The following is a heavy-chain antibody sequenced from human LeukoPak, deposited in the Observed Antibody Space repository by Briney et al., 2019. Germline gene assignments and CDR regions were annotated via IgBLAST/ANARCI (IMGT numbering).Heavy chain of an antibody. J-gene: IGHJ6*02. D-gene: IGHD3-3*01. CDR3: ASYDFWSGYLDV. CDR2: IYYSGST. Sequence: SETLSLTCTVSGGSISSYYWSWIRQPPGKGPEWIGYIYYSGSTNYNPSLKSRVTISVDTSKNQFSLKLSSVTAADTAVYYCASYDFWSGYLDVWGQGTTVTVSS. CDR1: GGSISSYY. V-gene: IGHV4-59*01.